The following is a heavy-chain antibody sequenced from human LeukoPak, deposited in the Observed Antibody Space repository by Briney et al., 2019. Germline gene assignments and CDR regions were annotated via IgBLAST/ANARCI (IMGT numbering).Heavy chain of an antibody. J-gene: IGHJ5*02. D-gene: IGHD5-24*01. CDR1: GYTFTNYD. Sequence: ASVKVSCKASGYTFTNYDINWVRQAPGQGLEWMGWINTNTGNPTYAQGFTGRFVFSLDTSVSTAYLQISSLKAEDTAVYYCAIEMATITGWFDPWGQGTLVTVSS. CDR3: AIEMATITGWFDP. V-gene: IGHV7-4-1*02. CDR2: INTNTGNP.